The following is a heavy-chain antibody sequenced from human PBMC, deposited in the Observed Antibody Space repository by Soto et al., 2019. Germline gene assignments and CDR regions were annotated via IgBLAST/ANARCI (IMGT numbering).Heavy chain of an antibody. CDR3: AKSPAPMGYYLDY. CDR1: GFTFSTKG. CDR2: TSYDGSDR. V-gene: IGHV3-30*18. D-gene: IGHD3-22*01. J-gene: IGHJ4*02. Sequence: QVQLVESGGGVVQPGRSLRLSCAASGFTFSTKGMHWVRQAPGKGLEWVAITSYDGSDRIYADSVKGRFIISRDNSKNTLYLQMNSLGVEDTAVYYCAKSPAPMGYYLDYWGQGTLVTVSS.